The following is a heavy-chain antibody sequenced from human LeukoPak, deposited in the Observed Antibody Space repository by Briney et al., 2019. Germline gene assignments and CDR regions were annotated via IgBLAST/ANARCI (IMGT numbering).Heavy chain of an antibody. J-gene: IGHJ4*02. Sequence: SETLSLTCTVSSGSISSSSYYWGWIRQPPGKGLEWIGSINYSGSTYYNPSLKSRVTISVDTSKSQFSLKLSSVTAADTAVYYCARGPRNLGYCSGGSCYTDTDWGQGTLVTVSS. CDR3: ARGPRNLGYCSGGSCYTDTD. CDR1: SGSISSSSYY. CDR2: INYSGST. D-gene: IGHD2-15*01. V-gene: IGHV4-39*01.